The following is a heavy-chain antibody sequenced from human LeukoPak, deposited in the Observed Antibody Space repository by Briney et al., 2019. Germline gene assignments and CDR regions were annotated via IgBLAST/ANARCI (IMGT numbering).Heavy chain of an antibody. CDR3: ATHYSGSMALDR. D-gene: IGHD5-12*01. CDR2: ISWNSGSI. V-gene: IGHV3-9*01. J-gene: IGHJ1*01. CDR1: GFTFDDYA. Sequence: SLRLSCAASGFTFDDYAMHWVRQAPGKGLEWVSGISWNSGSIGYADSVKGRFTISRDNAKNSLYLQMTRLRAEDTALYYCATHYSGSMALDRWGQGTRVTVSS.